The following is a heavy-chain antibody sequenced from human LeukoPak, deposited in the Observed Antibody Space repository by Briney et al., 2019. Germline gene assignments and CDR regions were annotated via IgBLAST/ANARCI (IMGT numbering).Heavy chain of an antibody. J-gene: IGHJ4*02. CDR2: IKQDGSKK. V-gene: IGHV3-7*04. Sequence: GGSLRLSCVASGFPSSSYWMTWVRQAPGKGLEWVANIKQDGSKKSYVDSVKGRFTISRDSAKNSLCLQMNSLRAEDTAIYYCTRVGYIDEGIDYWGQGTLVTVSS. CDR3: TRVGYIDEGIDY. D-gene: IGHD5-24*01. CDR1: GFPSSSYW.